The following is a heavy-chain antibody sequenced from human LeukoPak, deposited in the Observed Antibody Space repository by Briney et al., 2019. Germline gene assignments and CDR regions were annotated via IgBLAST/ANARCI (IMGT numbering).Heavy chain of an antibody. CDR3: AKDRSMVRGVPSYGMDV. Sequence: GGSLRLSCAASGFTFSSYGMHWVRQAPGKGLEWVVVISYDGSNKNYADSVKGRFTISRDNSKNTLYLQMNSLRAEDTAVYYCAKDRSMVRGVPSYGMDVWGQGTTVTVSS. D-gene: IGHD3-10*01. CDR1: GFTFSSYG. CDR2: ISYDGSNK. J-gene: IGHJ6*02. V-gene: IGHV3-30*18.